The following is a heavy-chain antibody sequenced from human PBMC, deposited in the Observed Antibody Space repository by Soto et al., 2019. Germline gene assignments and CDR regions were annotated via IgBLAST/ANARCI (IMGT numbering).Heavy chain of an antibody. V-gene: IGHV3-23*01. D-gene: IGHD3-10*01. Sequence: EVHLLESGGGLVQPGGSLRLSCAASGFTFSSYAMSWVRQAPGKGLEWVSAIGVSGDTTYYADSVKGRFTISRDNSKNTLHLQMGSLRAEETAVYYCAKVRRFGELRSLYWGQGTLVTVSS. J-gene: IGHJ4*02. CDR3: AKVRRFGELRSLY. CDR1: GFTFSSYA. CDR2: IGVSGDTT.